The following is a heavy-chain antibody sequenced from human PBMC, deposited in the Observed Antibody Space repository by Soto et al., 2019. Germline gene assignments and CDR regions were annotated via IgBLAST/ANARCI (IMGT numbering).Heavy chain of an antibody. Sequence: PGGSLRLSCAASGFTFSSYSMNWVRQAPGKGLEWVSSISSSSSYIYYADSVKGRFTISRDNAKNSLYLQMNSLRAEDTAVYYCARVMDYYYGMDVWGQGTTVTVSS. CDR1: GFTFSSYS. V-gene: IGHV3-21*01. CDR2: ISSSSSYI. J-gene: IGHJ6*02. CDR3: ARVMDYYYGMDV.